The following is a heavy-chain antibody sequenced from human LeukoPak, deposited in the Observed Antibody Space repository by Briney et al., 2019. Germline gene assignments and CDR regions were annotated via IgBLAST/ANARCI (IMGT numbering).Heavy chain of an antibody. Sequence: PSETLFLTCTVSGGSISSYYWSWIRQPPGKGLEWIGYIYYSGSTNYNPSLKSRVTISVDTSKNQFSLKLSSVTAADTAVYYCARESVWYDYYYYGMDVWGQGTTVTVSS. J-gene: IGHJ6*02. D-gene: IGHD6-13*01. CDR2: IYYSGST. CDR3: ARESVWYDYYYYGMDV. V-gene: IGHV4-59*12. CDR1: GGSISSYY.